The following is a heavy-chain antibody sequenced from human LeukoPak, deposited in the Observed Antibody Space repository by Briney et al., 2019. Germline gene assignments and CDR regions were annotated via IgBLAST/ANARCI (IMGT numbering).Heavy chain of an antibody. Sequence: SETLSLTCSVSGGSINTKTHSWACIRQTPGKGLEWIGSVFYNGNTYYNPSLKSRVTISVDTSKNQFFLRLTSVTAADTAVYYCAKHGEDSSGYYADFFDHCGQGTLVTVSS. D-gene: IGHD3-22*01. CDR3: AKHGEDSSGYYADFFDH. V-gene: IGHV4-39*01. CDR1: GGSINTKTHS. CDR2: VFYNGNT. J-gene: IGHJ4*02.